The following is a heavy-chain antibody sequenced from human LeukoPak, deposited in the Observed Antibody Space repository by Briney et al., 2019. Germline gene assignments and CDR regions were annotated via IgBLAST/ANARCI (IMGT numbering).Heavy chain of an antibody. V-gene: IGHV4-30-2*01. J-gene: IGHJ4*02. Sequence: LRLSCAASGFTFSSYAMSWIRQPPGKGLEWIGYIYHSGSTYYNPSLKSRVTISVDRSKSQFSLKLSSVTAADTAVYYCASDLYGSGSQDYWGQGTLVTVSS. CDR2: IYHSGST. D-gene: IGHD3-10*01. CDR3: ASDLYGSGSQDY. CDR1: GFTFSSYA.